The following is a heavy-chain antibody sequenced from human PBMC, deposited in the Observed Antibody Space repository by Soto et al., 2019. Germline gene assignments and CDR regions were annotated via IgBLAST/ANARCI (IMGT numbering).Heavy chain of an antibody. CDR3: ARGPSTSSIGTFDI. J-gene: IGHJ3*02. V-gene: IGHV4-4*07. Sequence: SETLSLTCSVSGGSISSFYWNWIRQPAGKGLEWIGRIYRNGHTDYNPSLNSRVTMSVDTSKHQFSLQLSSVTAADTARYYCARGPSTSSIGTFDIWGQGTMVTVSS. CDR2: IYRNGHT. D-gene: IGHD6-6*01. CDR1: GGSISSFY.